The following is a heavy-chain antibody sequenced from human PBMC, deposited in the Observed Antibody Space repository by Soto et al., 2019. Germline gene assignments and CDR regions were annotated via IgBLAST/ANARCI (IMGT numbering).Heavy chain of an antibody. CDR1: GGSISSGCDS. J-gene: IGHJ5*02. Sequence: SETLSLTCAVSGGSISSGCDSWSWIRQPPGEGLEWIGYIYHSGSTYFNPSLKSRVTISVDRSKNQFSLKLSSVTAADTAVYYCARVPDRWGQGTLVTVSS. D-gene: IGHD2-2*01. CDR3: ARVPDR. V-gene: IGHV4-30-2*01. CDR2: IYHSGST.